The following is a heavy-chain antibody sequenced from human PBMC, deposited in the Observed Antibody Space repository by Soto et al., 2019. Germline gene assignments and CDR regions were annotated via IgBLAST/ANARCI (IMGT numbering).Heavy chain of an antibody. CDR1: GFTFSDYY. CDR3: ARDPYSSSWHDY. Sequence: QVQLVESGGGLVKPGGSLRLSCAASGFTFSDYYMSWIRQAPGKGLEWVSYISSSSSYTNYADSVKGRFTISRDNAKNSLYLQMNSLRAEDTAVYYCARDPYSSSWHDYWGQGTLVTVSS. J-gene: IGHJ4*02. V-gene: IGHV3-11*05. D-gene: IGHD6-13*01. CDR2: ISSSSSYT.